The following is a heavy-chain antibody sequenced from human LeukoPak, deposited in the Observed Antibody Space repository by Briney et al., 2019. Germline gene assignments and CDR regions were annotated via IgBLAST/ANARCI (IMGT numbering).Heavy chain of an antibody. CDR2: IYHSGST. D-gene: IGHD2-21*02. V-gene: IGHV4-38-2*02. CDR1: DYSISSAYY. J-gene: IGHJ4*02. Sequence: SETLSLTCAVSDYSISSAYYWGWIRQPTGKGLEWIGSIYHSGSTDYNPSLKSRVTISVDTSKNQFSLKLRSVTAADTAVYYCARDQAYCGGDCYFDFWGQGTLVTVSS. CDR3: ARDQAYCGGDCYFDF.